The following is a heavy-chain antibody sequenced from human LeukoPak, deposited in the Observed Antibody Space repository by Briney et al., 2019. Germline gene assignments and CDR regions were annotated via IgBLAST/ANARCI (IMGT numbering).Heavy chain of an antibody. V-gene: IGHV3-66*01. CDR3: ARDRVQYSDY. D-gene: IGHD5-18*01. Sequence: GGSLRLSCAASGFAFSSYAMSWVRQAPGKGLEWVSVIYSGGSTYYADSVKGRFTISRDNSKNTLYLQMNSLRAEDTAVYYCARDRVQYSDYWGQGTLVTVSS. J-gene: IGHJ4*02. CDR2: IYSGGST. CDR1: GFAFSSYA.